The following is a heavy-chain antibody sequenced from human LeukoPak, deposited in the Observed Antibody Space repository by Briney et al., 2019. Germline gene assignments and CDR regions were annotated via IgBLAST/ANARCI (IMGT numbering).Heavy chain of an antibody. CDR1: GGSISSGGYY. Sequence: SETLSLTCTVSGGSISSGGYYWSWIRQHPGKGLEWIGYIYYSGSTNYNPSLKSRVTISVDTSKNQFSLKLSSVTAADTAVYYCARGELAITIFGVVEMGAFDIWGQGTMVTVSS. V-gene: IGHV4-61*08. J-gene: IGHJ3*02. CDR3: ARGELAITIFGVVEMGAFDI. D-gene: IGHD3-3*01. CDR2: IYYSGST.